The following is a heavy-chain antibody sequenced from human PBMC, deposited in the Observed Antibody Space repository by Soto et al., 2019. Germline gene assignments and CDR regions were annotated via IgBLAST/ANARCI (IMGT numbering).Heavy chain of an antibody. CDR2: IKQDGSEK. V-gene: IGHV3-7*01. CDR3: ARXLKYSSGWPYYYYGMDV. J-gene: IGHJ6*02. D-gene: IGHD6-19*01. Sequence: GGSLRLSCAASGFTFSSYWMSWVRQAPGKGLEWVANIKQDGSEKYYVDSVKGRFTISRDNAKNSLYLQMNSLRAEDTAVYYCARXLKYSSGWPYYYYGMDVWGQGTTVTVSS. CDR1: GFTFSSYW.